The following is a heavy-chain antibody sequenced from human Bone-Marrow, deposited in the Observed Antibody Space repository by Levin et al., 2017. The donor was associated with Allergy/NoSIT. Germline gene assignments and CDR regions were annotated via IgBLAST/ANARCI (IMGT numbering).Heavy chain of an antibody. J-gene: IGHJ6*02. CDR1: GFTFSSYS. V-gene: IGHV3-48*02. D-gene: IGHD5-18*01. CDR2: ISSSSSTI. CDR3: ARDYVDTAMYRPRVKHNYYYDGMDV. Sequence: GGSLRLSCAASGFTFSSYSMNWVRQAPGKGLEWVSYISSSSSTIYYADSVKGRFTISRDNAKNSLYLQMNSLRDEDTAVYYCARDYVDTAMYRPRVKHNYYYDGMDVWGQGTTVTVSS.